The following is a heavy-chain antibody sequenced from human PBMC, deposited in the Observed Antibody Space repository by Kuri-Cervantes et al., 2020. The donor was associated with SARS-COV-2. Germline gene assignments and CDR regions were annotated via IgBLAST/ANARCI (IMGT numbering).Heavy chain of an antibody. D-gene: IGHD6-19*01. J-gene: IGHJ6*03. CDR3: ASGYSSGSHYYYYYMDV. Sequence: SVKVSCKASGGTFSSYAISWVRQAPGQGLEWMGGIIPIFGTANYAQKFQGRVTIITDESTSTAYMELSSLRSEDTAVYYCASGYSSGSHYYYYYMDVWGKGTTVTVSS. CDR1: GGTFSSYA. V-gene: IGHV1-69*05. CDR2: IIPIFGTA.